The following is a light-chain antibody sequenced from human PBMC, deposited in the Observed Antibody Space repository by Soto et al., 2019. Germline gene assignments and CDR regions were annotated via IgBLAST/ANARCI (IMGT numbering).Light chain of an antibody. CDR3: QQLNSYPLT. J-gene: IGKJ4*01. Sequence: DIQLTQSPSFLSASVGDRVTITCRASQGISSYLVWYQQKPGKAPKLPIYGASTLQSGVPSRFSGSGSGTEFTLTISSLQPEDFATYYCQQLNSYPLTFGGGTKVEIK. CDR2: GAS. V-gene: IGKV1-9*01. CDR1: QGISSY.